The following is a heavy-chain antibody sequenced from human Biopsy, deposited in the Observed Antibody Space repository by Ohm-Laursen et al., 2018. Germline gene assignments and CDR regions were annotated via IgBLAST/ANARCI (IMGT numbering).Heavy chain of an antibody. D-gene: IGHD1-26*01. Sequence: SDTLSLTCPVSGGSIYNSFWSWIRQPPGQGLEWIGYIYYSGSTNYNPSLKSRVTISVDRSKNHFSLELSSVTAADTAVYYCARVGVGAPSIDYFDSWGQGALVTVSS. CDR2: IYYSGST. CDR3: ARVGVGAPSIDYFDS. V-gene: IGHV4-59*07. J-gene: IGHJ4*02. CDR1: GGSIYNSF.